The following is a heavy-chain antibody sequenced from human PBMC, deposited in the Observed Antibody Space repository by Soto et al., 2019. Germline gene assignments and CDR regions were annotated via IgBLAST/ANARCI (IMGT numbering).Heavy chain of an antibody. CDR1: GFSFRDYD. Sequence: ESGGGSVQPGESLRLSCAASGFSFRDYDMHWVRQRKGKGLEWVSALGAARDPYYVGSVKGRFSVSRDNAQNSLFLQMNNLRVDDTAVYFCARAYLGRLPRRADYYYAMGVWGRGTTVTVSS. CDR2: LGAARDP. D-gene: IGHD1-26*01. V-gene: IGHV3-13*05. CDR3: ARAYLGRLPRRADYYYAMGV. J-gene: IGHJ6*02.